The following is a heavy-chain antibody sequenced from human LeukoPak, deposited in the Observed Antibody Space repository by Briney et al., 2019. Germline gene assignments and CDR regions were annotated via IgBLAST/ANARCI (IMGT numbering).Heavy chain of an antibody. CDR1: GFIFSDYY. Sequence: GGSLRLSCAASGFIFSDYYMSWVRQALGKGLEWVSVIYSGGITYYADSVKGRFTISRDNSKNTLYLQMNSLRAEDTAVYHCARGLFYYHSGGPHPFDYWGQGTLVTVSS. D-gene: IGHD3-22*01. V-gene: IGHV3-53*01. J-gene: IGHJ4*02. CDR2: IYSGGIT. CDR3: ARGLFYYHSGGPHPFDY.